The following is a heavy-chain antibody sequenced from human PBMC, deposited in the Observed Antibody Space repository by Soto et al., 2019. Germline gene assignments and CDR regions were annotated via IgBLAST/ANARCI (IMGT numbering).Heavy chain of an antibody. CDR3: ARAPRHCSGGSCSDY. CDR1: GDSVSSNSAG. Sequence: PSQTLSLTCAITGDSVSSNSAGWSWVRQSPSRGLEWLGRTYYRSKWYYEYAVSVRGRITINPDTSKNQYSLQLNSVTPEDTAVYYCARAPRHCSGGSCSDYWGQGTLVTVSS. CDR2: TYYRSKWYY. J-gene: IGHJ4*02. V-gene: IGHV6-1*01. D-gene: IGHD2-15*01.